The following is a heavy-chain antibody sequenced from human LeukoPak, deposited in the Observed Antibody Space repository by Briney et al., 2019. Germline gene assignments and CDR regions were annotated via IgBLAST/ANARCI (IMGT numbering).Heavy chain of an antibody. V-gene: IGHV4-34*01. D-gene: IGHD3-10*01. CDR2: INHSGST. CDR3: ARGRRGPDY. J-gene: IGHJ4*02. Sequence: SETLSLTCAVYGGSFSGYYWSWIRQPPGKGLEWIGEINHSGSTNYNPSLKSRVTISVDTSKNQFSLKLSSVTAADTAVYHCARGRRGPDYWGQGTLVTVSS. CDR1: GGSFSGYY.